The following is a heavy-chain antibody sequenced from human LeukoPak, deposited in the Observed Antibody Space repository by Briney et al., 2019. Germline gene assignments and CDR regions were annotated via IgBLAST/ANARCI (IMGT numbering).Heavy chain of an antibody. CDR3: ARVFPLKVAGFDY. CDR1: GYTFTSYG. J-gene: IGHJ4*02. V-gene: IGHV1-18*01. D-gene: IGHD6-19*01. Sequence: ASVKVSCKASGYTFTSYGIGWLRRAPGQGLEGWGGISAYKGKTNYPKNLKGRATLTPAQSPSTASMELRSLRSDDTAVYYCARVFPLKVAGFDYWGQGTLVTVSS. CDR2: ISAYKGKT.